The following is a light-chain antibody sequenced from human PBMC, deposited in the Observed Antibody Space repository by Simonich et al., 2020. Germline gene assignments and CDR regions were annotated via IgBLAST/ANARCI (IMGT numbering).Light chain of an antibody. CDR1: QGVLYSSNNKNY. Sequence: DIVMTKSPDSLAVSVGERATINCKSSQGVLYSSNNKNYLAWYQKKPGQPPKLLIYWESTRESGVPDRFRGSGSGTDFTLTISSLQAEDVAVYYCQQYYSTPYTFGQGTKLEIK. CDR3: QQYYSTPYT. J-gene: IGKJ2*01. V-gene: IGKV4-1*01. CDR2: WES.